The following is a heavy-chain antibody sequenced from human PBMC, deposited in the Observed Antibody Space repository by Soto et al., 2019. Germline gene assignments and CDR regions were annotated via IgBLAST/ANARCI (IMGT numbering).Heavy chain of an antibody. D-gene: IGHD3-10*01. CDR2: ISWNSGSI. CDR3: AKDLGDYYYYGMDV. CDR1: GFTFDDYA. J-gene: IGHJ6*02. V-gene: IGHV3-9*01. Sequence: GGSLRLSCAASGFTFDDYAMHWVRQAPGKGLEWVSGISWNSGSIGYADSVKGRFTISRDNAKISLYLQMNSLRAEDTALYYCAKDLGDYYYYGMDVWGQGTTVTVSS.